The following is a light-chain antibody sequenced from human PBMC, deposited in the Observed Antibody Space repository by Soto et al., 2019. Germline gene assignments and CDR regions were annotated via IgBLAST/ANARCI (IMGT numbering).Light chain of an antibody. Sequence: EIVMTQSRATLSVSLGGRATLACWSSQSVSTDLAWYQQRPGQAPRLLIFGASTRATGIPARFTGSGSGTEFILTISSLQSEDSAVYYCQQYNLWPPETFGQGTKVDIK. J-gene: IGKJ1*01. CDR2: GAS. CDR3: QQYNLWPPET. CDR1: QSVSTD. V-gene: IGKV3-15*01.